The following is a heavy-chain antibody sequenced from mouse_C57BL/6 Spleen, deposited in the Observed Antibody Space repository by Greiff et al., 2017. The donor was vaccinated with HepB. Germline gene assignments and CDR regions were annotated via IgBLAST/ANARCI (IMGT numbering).Heavy chain of an antibody. CDR1: GFSFNTYA. V-gene: IGHV10-1*01. CDR2: IRSKSNNYAT. CDR3: VRHRSNSGMDY. D-gene: IGHD2-5*01. J-gene: IGHJ4*01. Sequence: EVQLVESGGGLVQPKGSLKLSCSASGFSFNTYAMNWVRQAPGKGLEWVARIRSKSNNYATYYADSVKDRFTISREDSESMLYLQMNNLKTEDTAMYCCVRHRSNSGMDYWGQGTSVTVSS.